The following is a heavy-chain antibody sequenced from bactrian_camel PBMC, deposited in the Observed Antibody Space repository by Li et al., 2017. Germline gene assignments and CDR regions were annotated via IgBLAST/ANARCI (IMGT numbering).Heavy chain of an antibody. V-gene: IGHV3S53*01. J-gene: IGHJ4*01. CDR1: GSIPTTSD. CDR3: AASRAGAGRPPLNRMHYAY. D-gene: IGHD6*01. CDR2: IGSDGVT. Sequence: HVQLVESGGGSVQTGGSLRLSCAVSGSIPTTSDMGWYRQAPERECELGATIGSDGVTHYAASVKGRFTISQDNAKNTLYLQMNSLKPEDTAMYYCAASRAGAGRPPLNRMHYAYWGQGTQVTVS.